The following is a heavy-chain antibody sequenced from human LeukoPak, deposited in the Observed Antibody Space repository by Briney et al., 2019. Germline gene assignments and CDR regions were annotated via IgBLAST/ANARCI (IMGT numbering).Heavy chain of an antibody. CDR2: IYSGGST. J-gene: IGHJ4*02. V-gene: IGHV3-66*02. Sequence: GGSLRLSCAASGFSVSDKYMTWIRQAPGKGLEWLSIIYSGGSTFYADSVKGRFTISRDTSKNTVYLEMNSLRLDDTAVYYCARGPHGLQLWHYFDYWGLGTLVTVSS. D-gene: IGHD5-18*01. CDR3: ARGPHGLQLWHYFDY. CDR1: GFSVSDKY.